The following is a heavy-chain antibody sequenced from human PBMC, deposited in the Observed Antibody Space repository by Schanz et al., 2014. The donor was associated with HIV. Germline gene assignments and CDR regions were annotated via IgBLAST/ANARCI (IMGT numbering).Heavy chain of an antibody. J-gene: IGHJ6*02. CDR2: ISDTGTTT. CDR1: GFTFNDYY. D-gene: IGHD2-8*01. Sequence: QVQLVESGGGLVKPGGSLRLSCAASGFTFNDYYMTWIRQAPGKGREWVSYISDTGTTTYYADSVNGRFTISRDNAKNSMFLQMNSLKTEDTAVYYCANSGYCTSGVCYTRGYDTDVWGQGTTITVSS. V-gene: IGHV3-11*01. CDR3: ANSGYCTSGVCYTRGYDTDV.